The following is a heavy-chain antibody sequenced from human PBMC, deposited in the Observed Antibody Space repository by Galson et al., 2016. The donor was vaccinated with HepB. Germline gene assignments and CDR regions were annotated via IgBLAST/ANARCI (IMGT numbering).Heavy chain of an antibody. J-gene: IGHJ6*02. D-gene: IGHD3/OR15-3a*01. CDR3: AGVRSGYDFRYNAMDV. CDR1: GGTFTNYG. Sequence: SVKVSCKASGGTFTNYGFSWVRQAPGQGLQWIGGIIPIFGTPTYAQNFQGRVTITADESTSTAYMELTSLRSDDTAAYYCAGVRSGYDFRYNAMDVWGQGTTVTVSS. CDR2: IIPIFGTP. V-gene: IGHV1-69*13.